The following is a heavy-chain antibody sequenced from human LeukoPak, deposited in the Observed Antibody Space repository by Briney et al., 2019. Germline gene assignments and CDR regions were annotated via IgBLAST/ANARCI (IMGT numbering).Heavy chain of an antibody. Sequence: GGSLRLSCAASGFTFSSDGMHWVRQAPGKGLEWVAFIRYDGSNKYYADSVKGRFTISRDSSKNTLYLQMNSLRAEDTAVYYCAKDQARRQLGYYYYMDVWGKGTTVTVSS. CDR3: AKDQARRQLGYYYYMDV. D-gene: IGHD6-13*01. V-gene: IGHV3-30*02. CDR2: IRYDGSNK. CDR1: GFTFSSDG. J-gene: IGHJ6*03.